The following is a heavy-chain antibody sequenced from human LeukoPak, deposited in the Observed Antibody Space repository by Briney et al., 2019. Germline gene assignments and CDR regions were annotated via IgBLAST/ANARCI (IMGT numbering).Heavy chain of an antibody. CDR3: ARSNYYDSSGSDH. Sequence: GGSLRLSCAASGFTFSSYRMNWVRQAPGKGLEWVSSISSGSSYIYYADSVKGRFTISRDNAKNSLYLQMNSLRAEDTAVYYCARSNYYDSSGSDHWGQGSLVTASS. CDR2: ISSGSSYI. D-gene: IGHD3-22*01. V-gene: IGHV3-21*01. CDR1: GFTFSSYR. J-gene: IGHJ4*02.